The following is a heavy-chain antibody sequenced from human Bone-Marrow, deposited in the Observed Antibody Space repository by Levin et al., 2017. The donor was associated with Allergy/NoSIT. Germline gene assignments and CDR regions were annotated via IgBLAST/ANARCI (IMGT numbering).Heavy chain of an antibody. D-gene: IGHD6-13*01. CDR1: GDSVTSDSYY. CDR3: AGRYTSSWHGDLDY. J-gene: IGHJ4*02. V-gene: IGHV4-61*01. Sequence: SQTLSLTCTVAGDSVTSDSYYWSWIRQPPGKGLEWIGYIYSSGNTNYNPSLKSRDTISVDTSKNQFSLKLTSVTAADTAVYYCAGRYTSSWHGDLDYWGQGTLVNASS. CDR2: IYSSGNT.